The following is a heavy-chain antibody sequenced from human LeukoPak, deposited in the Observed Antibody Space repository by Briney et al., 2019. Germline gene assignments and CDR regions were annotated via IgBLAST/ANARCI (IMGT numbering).Heavy chain of an antibody. CDR2: ISSSSSYI. J-gene: IGHJ4*02. D-gene: IGHD3-10*01. CDR3: ARDYGSGSYDY. CDR1: GFTFSSYS. V-gene: IGHV3-21*01. Sequence: GGSLRLSCAASGFTFSSYSLNWVRQAPGKGLEWVSSISSSSSYIYYADSVKGRFTISRDNAKSSLYLQMNSLRAEDTAVYYCARDYGSGSYDYWGQGTLVTVSS.